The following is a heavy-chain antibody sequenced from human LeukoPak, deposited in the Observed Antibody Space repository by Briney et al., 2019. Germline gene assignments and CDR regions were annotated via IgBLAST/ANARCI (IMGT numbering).Heavy chain of an antibody. CDR1: GYTFTDYA. CDR3: ARDYCTNSLCYNNWFDP. Sequence: GASVKVSCKASGYTFTDYAISWVRQVPGQGLEWMGWISVYNGNTNYAEKVQGRVAMTTDTSTSTAYMELRSLRSDDTAVYYCARDYCTNSLCYNNWFDPWGQGTLVTVSS. J-gene: IGHJ5*02. V-gene: IGHV1-18*01. CDR2: ISVYNGNT. D-gene: IGHD2-8*01.